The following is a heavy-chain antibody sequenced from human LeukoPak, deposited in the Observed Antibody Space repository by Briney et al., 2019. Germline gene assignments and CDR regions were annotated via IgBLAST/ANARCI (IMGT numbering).Heavy chain of an antibody. D-gene: IGHD2/OR15-2a*01. CDR2: IYTSGST. J-gene: IGHJ6*03. Sequence: KPSETLSLTCTVSGVSISSYYWSWLRQPPGKGLEWIGYIYTSGSTNYNPSLKSRVTISVDTSKNQFSLKLSSVTAADTAVYYCARLKYPSPYYYYYMDVWGKGTTVTVSS. CDR1: GVSISSYY. V-gene: IGHV4-4*09. CDR3: ARLKYPSPYYYYYMDV.